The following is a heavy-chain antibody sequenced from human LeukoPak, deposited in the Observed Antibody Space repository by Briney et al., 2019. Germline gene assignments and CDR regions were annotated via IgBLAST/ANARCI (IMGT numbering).Heavy chain of an antibody. CDR2: IYYSGST. D-gene: IGHD1-26*01. CDR1: GGSISSYY. Sequence: PSETLSLTCTVSGGSISSYYWSWIRQPPGKGLEWIGYIYYSGSTNYNPSLKSRVTISVDTSKNQFSLKLSSVTAADTAVYYCARETYRKFDYWGQGILVTVSS. V-gene: IGHV4-59*01. CDR3: ARETYRKFDY. J-gene: IGHJ4*02.